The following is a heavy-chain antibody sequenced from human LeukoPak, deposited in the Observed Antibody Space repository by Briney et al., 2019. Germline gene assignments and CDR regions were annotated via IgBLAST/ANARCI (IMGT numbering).Heavy chain of an antibody. CDR2: ISAYNGST. V-gene: IGHV1-18*01. CDR1: GYTFTSYG. J-gene: IGHJ4*02. Sequence: ASVKVSCKASGYTFTSYGISWVRQAPGQGLEWMGWISAYNGSTNYAQKLQGRVTMTTDTSTSTAYMELRSLRSDDTAVYYCARPERISGGWEPRGYWGQGTLVTVSS. D-gene: IGHD1-26*01. CDR3: ARPERISGGWEPRGY.